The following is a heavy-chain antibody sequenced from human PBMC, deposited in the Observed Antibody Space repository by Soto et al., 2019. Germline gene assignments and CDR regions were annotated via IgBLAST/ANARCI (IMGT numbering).Heavy chain of an antibody. CDR3: ARRARPDFYYMDV. Sequence: ESGGGLAQPGGSLRLSCAASGFTLSGYAMDWVRQAPGKGLEYVSGISSNGVGTYYANSVQGRFTISRDNAKNTVYLQMGSLRPEDMAVYYCARRARPDFYYMDVWGKGTTVTVSS. CDR2: ISSNGVGT. CDR1: GFTLSGYA. D-gene: IGHD6-6*01. V-gene: IGHV3-64*01. J-gene: IGHJ6*03.